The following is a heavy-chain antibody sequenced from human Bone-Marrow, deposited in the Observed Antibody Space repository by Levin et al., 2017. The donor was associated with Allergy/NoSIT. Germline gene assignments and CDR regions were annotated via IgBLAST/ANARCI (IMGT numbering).Heavy chain of an antibody. CDR3: ARDPRYCTGGSCYSFGRYSYYHYMDV. V-gene: IGHV3-30-3*01. CDR1: GFTFSTYP. CDR2: ISYDGANR. J-gene: IGHJ6*03. D-gene: IGHD2-15*01. Sequence: GESLKISCAASGFTFSTYPMHWVRQAPGKGLEWVAVISYDGANRYYADSVKGRFTISRDNSKNILYLQMNSLRVEDTAVYHCARDPRYCTGGSCYSFGRYSYYHYMDVWGKGTTVTVSS.